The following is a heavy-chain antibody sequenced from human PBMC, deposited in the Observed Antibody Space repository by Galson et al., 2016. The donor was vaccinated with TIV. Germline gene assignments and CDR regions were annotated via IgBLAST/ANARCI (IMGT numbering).Heavy chain of an antibody. CDR2: IFNSVTT. J-gene: IGHJ3*01. D-gene: IGHD3-16*01. CDR3: ARRETYGAFDV. CDR1: GASIRSGDYY. V-gene: IGHV4-31*03. Sequence: TLSLTCTVSGASIRSGDYYWSWIRQSPGKGLEWIGYIFNSVTTYYNPSLKSRVSISVDPSKKQFSLILRSVTAADTAVYYCARRETYGAFDVWAEGQWSPPL.